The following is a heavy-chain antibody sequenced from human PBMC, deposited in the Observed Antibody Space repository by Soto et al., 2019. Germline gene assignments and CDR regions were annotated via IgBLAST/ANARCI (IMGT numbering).Heavy chain of an antibody. Sequence: QVQLVQSGAEVKKPGSSVKVSCKASGGTFSSYAISWVRQAPGQGLEWMGGIIPIFDTADYAQKFQGRVTITADASTSTAYMELSSLRSEHTAVYYCASHGITGTWVYYYGMDVWGQGTTVTVSS. CDR1: GGTFSSYA. J-gene: IGHJ6*02. V-gene: IGHV1-69*12. CDR2: IIPIFDTA. D-gene: IGHD1-7*01. CDR3: ASHGITGTWVYYYGMDV.